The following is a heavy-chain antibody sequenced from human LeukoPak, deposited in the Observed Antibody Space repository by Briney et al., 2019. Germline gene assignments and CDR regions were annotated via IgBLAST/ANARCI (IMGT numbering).Heavy chain of an antibody. CDR3: ARVDSIQLGFDY. CDR2: INPNSGGT. V-gene: IGHV1-2*02. CDR1: GYTFTGYY. Sequence: ASVKVSCKASGYTFTGYYMHWVRQAPGQGLEWMGWINPNSGGTNYAQKFQGRVTMTRDTSISTAYMELSRLRSDDAAVYYCARVDSIQLGFDYWGQGTLVTVSS. D-gene: IGHD5-18*01. J-gene: IGHJ4*02.